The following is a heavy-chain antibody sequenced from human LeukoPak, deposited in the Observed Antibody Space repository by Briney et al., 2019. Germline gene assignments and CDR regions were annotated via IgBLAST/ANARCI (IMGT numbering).Heavy chain of an antibody. CDR3: ARDGGAYGSGSYEH. CDR1: GFTFDDYG. J-gene: IGHJ1*01. D-gene: IGHD3-10*01. V-gene: IGHV3-20*01. CDR2: INWNGGST. Sequence: GGSLRLSCAASGFTFDDYGMSWVRHAPGKGLEWVSGINWNGGSTGYADSVKGRFTISRDNAKNSLYLQMNSLRAEDTALYHCARDGGAYGSGSYEHWGQGTLVTVSS.